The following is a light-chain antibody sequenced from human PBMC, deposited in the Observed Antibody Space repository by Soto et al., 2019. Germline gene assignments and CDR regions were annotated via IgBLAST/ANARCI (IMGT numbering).Light chain of an antibody. Sequence: QSALAQPASVSGSPGQSITISCTGTSSDIGHYDYVSWYQQHPGKAPKLMIYRVTYRPSGVSNRYSGSKSGNSASLTISGLQADDEADYYCCSLTTSHTYVFGSGTKVTVL. J-gene: IGLJ1*01. CDR2: RVT. V-gene: IGLV2-14*03. CDR3: CSLTTSHTYV. CDR1: SSDIGHYDY.